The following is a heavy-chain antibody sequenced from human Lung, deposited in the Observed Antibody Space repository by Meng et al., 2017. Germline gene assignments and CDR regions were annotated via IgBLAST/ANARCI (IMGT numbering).Heavy chain of an antibody. Sequence: QGALVQSGADAQKTEPSVKFSCKASGYTFPHYWLPGVRRAPGQGLEWMGRINPKSGHTPSAQRFQGRVTMTGDTSISTAYMELSGLRSDDTAMYYCARDEDISAAGKLFGDYWGQGTLVTVSS. CDR2: INPKSGHT. CDR3: ARDEDISAAGKLFGDY. D-gene: IGHD6-13*01. J-gene: IGHJ4*02. CDR1: GYTFPHYW. V-gene: IGHV1-2*06.